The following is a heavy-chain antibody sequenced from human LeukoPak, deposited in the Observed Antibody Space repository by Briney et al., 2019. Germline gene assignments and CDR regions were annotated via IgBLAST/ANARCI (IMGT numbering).Heavy chain of an antibody. Sequence: ASVKVSCKASGYTFTSYDINWVRQATGQGLEWMGWMNPNSGNTGYAQKFQGRVTMTRNTSISTAYMELSSLRSEDTAVYYCARDRELLPTEPFDYWGQGTLVTVSS. CDR3: ARDRELLPTEPFDY. CDR2: MNPNSGNT. D-gene: IGHD1-26*01. CDR1: GYTFTSYD. V-gene: IGHV1-8*01. J-gene: IGHJ4*02.